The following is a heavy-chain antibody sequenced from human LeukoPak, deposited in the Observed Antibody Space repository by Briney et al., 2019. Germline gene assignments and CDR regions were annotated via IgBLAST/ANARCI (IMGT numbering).Heavy chain of an antibody. CDR3: ARGVYGDYPINPFDY. J-gene: IGHJ4*02. D-gene: IGHD4-17*01. Sequence: ASVKVSCKASGYTFTSYYMHWVRQAPGQGLEWMGIINPSGGSTSYAQKFQGRVTMTRDTSTSTVYMEPSSLRSEDTAVYYCARGVYGDYPINPFDYWGQGTLVTVSS. CDR1: GYTFTSYY. V-gene: IGHV1-46*01. CDR2: INPSGGST.